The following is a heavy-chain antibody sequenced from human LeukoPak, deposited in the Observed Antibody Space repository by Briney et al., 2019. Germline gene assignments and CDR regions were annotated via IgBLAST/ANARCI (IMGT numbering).Heavy chain of an antibody. CDR3: ARGCYDYVWGSYRTMNAFDI. V-gene: IGHV4-34*01. CDR2: INHSGST. J-gene: IGHJ3*02. D-gene: IGHD3-16*02. CDR1: GRSFSGYY. Sequence: SETLSLTCAVYGRSFSGYYWSWIRQPPGKGLEWIGEINHSGSTDYNPSLKSRVTISVDTSKNQFSLKLSSVTAAHTAVYYCARGCYDYVWGSYRTMNAFDIWGQGTMVAVSS.